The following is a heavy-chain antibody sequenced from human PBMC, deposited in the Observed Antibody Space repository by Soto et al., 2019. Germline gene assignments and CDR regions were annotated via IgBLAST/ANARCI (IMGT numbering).Heavy chain of an antibody. CDR1: GGSFSGYY. CDR2: INHSGST. J-gene: IGHJ6*02. CDR3: ARVRVYYYGSGSYGPYGMDV. Sequence: ETLSLTCAVYGGSFSGYYWSWIRQPPGKGLEWIGEINHSGSTNYNPSLKSRVTISVDTSKNQFSLKLSSVTAADTAVYYCARVRVYYYGSGSYGPYGMDVWGQGTTVTVSS. D-gene: IGHD3-10*01. V-gene: IGHV4-34*01.